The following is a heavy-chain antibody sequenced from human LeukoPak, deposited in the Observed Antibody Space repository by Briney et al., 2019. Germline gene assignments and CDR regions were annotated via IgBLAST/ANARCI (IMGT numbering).Heavy chain of an antibody. J-gene: IGHJ5*02. Sequence: PSETLSLTCTVSGGSISSSSYYWGWIRQPPGKGLEWIGSIYYSGSTYYNPSLKSRVTISVDTSKNQFSLKLSSVTAADTAVYYCARRDYGDYDLPWFDPWGQGTLVTVSS. CDR3: ARRDYGDYDLPWFDP. D-gene: IGHD4-17*01. CDR2: IYYSGST. CDR1: GGSISSSSYY. V-gene: IGHV4-39*07.